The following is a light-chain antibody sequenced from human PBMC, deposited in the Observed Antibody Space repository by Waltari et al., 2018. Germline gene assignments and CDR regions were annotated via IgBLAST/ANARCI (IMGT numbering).Light chain of an antibody. CDR1: QSVLYSSKNKNS. CDR2: GAS. Sequence: DIVMTQSPDSLAVSLGERATIHCKSSQSVLYSSKNKNSLIWFQQKPGQPPKLLIYGASTRESGVPDRFSGSGSGTDFTLTISSLQAEDVAVYYCHQYYNTPFTFGGGTKVEIK. J-gene: IGKJ4*01. CDR3: HQYYNTPFT. V-gene: IGKV4-1*01.